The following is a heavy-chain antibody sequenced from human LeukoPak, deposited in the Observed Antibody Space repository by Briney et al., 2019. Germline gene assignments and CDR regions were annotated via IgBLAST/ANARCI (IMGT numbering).Heavy chain of an antibody. CDR1: GGSISVYY. Sequence: PSETLSLPCTVSGGSISVYYWSWIRQPPGKGLEWIGYIYYSGSTNYNPSLKSRVTISVDTSKNQFSLKLSSVTAADTAVYYCARHSKYYYDSSGSYVGYFQHWGQGTLVTVSS. CDR3: ARHSKYYYDSSGSYVGYFQH. V-gene: IGHV4-59*08. J-gene: IGHJ1*01. D-gene: IGHD3-22*01. CDR2: IYYSGST.